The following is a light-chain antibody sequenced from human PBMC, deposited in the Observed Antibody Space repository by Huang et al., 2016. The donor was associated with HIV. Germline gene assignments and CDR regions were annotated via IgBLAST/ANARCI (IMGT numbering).Light chain of an antibody. J-gene: IGKJ2*01. CDR1: QSVSSN. Sequence: EIVMTQSPATLSVSPGERATLSCRASQSVSSNLAWYQQKPGQAPRLLIYGASTRATGIPARFGGSGSGTEFTLTISSLQSEDFAVYYCQQYNKWPMYTFGQGTKLEIK. CDR3: QQYNKWPMYT. V-gene: IGKV3-15*01. CDR2: GAS.